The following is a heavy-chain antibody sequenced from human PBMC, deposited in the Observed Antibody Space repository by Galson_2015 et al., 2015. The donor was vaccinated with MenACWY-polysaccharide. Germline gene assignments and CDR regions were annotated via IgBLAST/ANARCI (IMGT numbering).Heavy chain of an antibody. CDR2: INSDASST. V-gene: IGHV3-74*01. CDR1: GLTFSNNW. D-gene: IGHD3-10*01. CDR3: VGPLGRGGTGAYGMDA. J-gene: IGHJ6*02. Sequence: SLRLSCAASGLTFSNNWIHWVRQAPGKGLVWVSRINSDASSTAYADSVKGQFTISRDNAKNTLYLQMNSLRVEDTAVYYCVGPLGRGGTGAYGMDAWGQGTTVTVSS.